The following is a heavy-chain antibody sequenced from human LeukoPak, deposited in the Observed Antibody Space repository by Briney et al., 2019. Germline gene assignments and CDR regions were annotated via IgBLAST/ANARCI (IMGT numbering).Heavy chain of an antibody. V-gene: IGHV3-53*01. CDR1: GFDVSSNT. Sequence: GGSLRLSCAASGFDVSSNTMSWVRQAPGKGLEWVSVIFSGGSTNYANSMKGRFTISRDNSKNTLYLQMNSLTGEDTGVYYCAAWRGSNWFDYWGQGTQVTVSS. CDR2: IFSGGST. J-gene: IGHJ4*02. CDR3: AAWRGSNWFDY. D-gene: IGHD6-13*01.